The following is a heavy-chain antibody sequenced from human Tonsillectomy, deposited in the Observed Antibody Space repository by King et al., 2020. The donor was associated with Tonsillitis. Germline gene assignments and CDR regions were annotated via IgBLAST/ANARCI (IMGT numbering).Heavy chain of an antibody. D-gene: IGHD3-22*01. CDR1: GYSISSGYY. CDR3: VRGGPYYYDSSGYH. V-gene: IGHV4-38-2*01. Sequence: QLQESGPGLVKPSETLSLTCAVSGYSISSGYYWGWIRQPPGKGLEWIGTIYHSGSTSYNPSLKSRVTISVDTSRNQFSLKLSSVTAADTAVYYCVRGGPYYYDSSGYHWGQGTLGTVSS. J-gene: IGHJ4*02. CDR2: IYHSGST.